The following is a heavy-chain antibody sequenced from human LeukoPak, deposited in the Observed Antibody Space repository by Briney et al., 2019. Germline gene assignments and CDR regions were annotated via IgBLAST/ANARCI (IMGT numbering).Heavy chain of an antibody. CDR3: ARNRRITMIVVVSPRFDY. CDR1: GYTFTSYY. J-gene: IGHJ4*02. CDR2: INPSGGST. Sequence: GASVKVSCKASGYTFTSYYMHWVRQAPGQGLEWMGIINPSGGSTSYAQKFQGRVTMTRDTSTSTVYMELSSLRSEDTAVYYCARNRRITMIVVVSPRFDYWGQGTLVTVSS. V-gene: IGHV1-46*01. D-gene: IGHD3-22*01.